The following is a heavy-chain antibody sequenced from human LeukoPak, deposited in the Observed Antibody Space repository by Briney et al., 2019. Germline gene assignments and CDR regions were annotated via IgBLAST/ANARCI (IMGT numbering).Heavy chain of an antibody. Sequence: GRSLRLSCAASGFTFSSYAMHWVRQAPGKGLEWVAVISYGGSNKYYADSVKGRFTISRDNSKNTLYLQMNSLRAEDTAVYYCARDARTPFWTAFPPQNWFDPWGQGTLVTVSS. V-gene: IGHV3-30-3*01. CDR2: ISYGGSNK. CDR1: GFTFSSYA. J-gene: IGHJ5*02. D-gene: IGHD3/OR15-3a*01. CDR3: ARDARTPFWTAFPPQNWFDP.